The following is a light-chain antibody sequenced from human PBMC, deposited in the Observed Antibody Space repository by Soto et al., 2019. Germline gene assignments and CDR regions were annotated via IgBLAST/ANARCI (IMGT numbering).Light chain of an antibody. CDR2: DTS. Sequence: QTVVTQEPSLTVSPGGTVTLTCGSSTGAVTSGHYPYWFQQKPGQAPRTLIYDTSNKHSWTPARFSGSLLGGKAALTLSGAQPEDEAEYYCLLSYSGAHWVFGGGIKLTVL. CDR1: TGAVTSGHY. CDR3: LLSYSGAHWV. J-gene: IGLJ3*02. V-gene: IGLV7-46*01.